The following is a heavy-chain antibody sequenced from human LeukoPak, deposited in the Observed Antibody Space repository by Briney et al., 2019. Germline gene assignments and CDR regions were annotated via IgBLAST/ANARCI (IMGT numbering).Heavy chain of an antibody. D-gene: IGHD3-3*01. CDR2: ISSSSSTI. J-gene: IGHJ4*02. Sequence: GGSLRLSCAASGFTFSSYSMNWVRQAPGKGLEWVSYISSSSSTIYYADSVKGRFTISRDNAKNSLYLQMNSLRAEDTAVYYCAREKSYDFWSGYYNVAGIDYWGQGTLVTVSS. CDR1: GFTFSSYS. V-gene: IGHV3-48*01. CDR3: AREKSYDFWSGYYNVAGIDY.